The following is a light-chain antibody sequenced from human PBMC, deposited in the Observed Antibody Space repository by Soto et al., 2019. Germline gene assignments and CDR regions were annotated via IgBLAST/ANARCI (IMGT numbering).Light chain of an antibody. J-gene: IGKJ4*02. Sequence: LSTGGGEILLVAASQSVSSSYLAWCQQKPGQAPRLLIYGASSGATGIPDRFSGSGTGPDFSLTISILEPEDFAIYYCQQYGRVPYALGGGTKVDIK. CDR3: QQYGRVPYA. CDR2: GAS. CDR1: QSVSSSY. V-gene: IGKV3-20*01.